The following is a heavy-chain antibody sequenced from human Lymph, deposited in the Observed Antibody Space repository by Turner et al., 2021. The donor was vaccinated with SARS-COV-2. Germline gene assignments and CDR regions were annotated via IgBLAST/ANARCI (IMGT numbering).Heavy chain of an antibody. D-gene: IGHD3-10*01. CDR3: ARDQSSYYYGSGEDY. Sequence: QVQLVQSGAEVKKPGASVEVSCKASGYTFTNYYMHWVRQAPGQGLEWMGLINPSGGGTSYAQKFQGRVTMSRDTSTSTVYMELSSLRSEDTAVYYCARDQSSYYYGSGEDYWGQGTLVTVSS. J-gene: IGHJ4*02. V-gene: IGHV1-46*03. CDR2: INPSGGGT. CDR1: GYTFTNYY.